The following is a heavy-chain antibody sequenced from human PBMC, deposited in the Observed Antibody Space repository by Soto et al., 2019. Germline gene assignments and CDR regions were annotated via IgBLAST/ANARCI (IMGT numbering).Heavy chain of an antibody. CDR1: GGTFSSYT. D-gene: IGHD2-21*02. CDR2: IIPILGIA. J-gene: IGHJ4*02. CDR3: AREQYGGDPMI. V-gene: IGHV1-69*08. Sequence: QVQLVQSGAEVKKPGSSVKVSCKASGGTFSSYTISWVRQAPGQGLEWMGRIIPILGIANYAQKFQGRVTXTSXKSTSTAYMELSSLRSEDTAVYYCAREQYGGDPMIWGQGTLVTVSS.